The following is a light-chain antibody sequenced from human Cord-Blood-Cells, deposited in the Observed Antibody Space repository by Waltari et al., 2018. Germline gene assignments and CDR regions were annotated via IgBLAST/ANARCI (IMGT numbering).Light chain of an antibody. CDR1: SSNIGSNT. Sequence: QSVLTQPPSASGTPGQRVTISCSGSSSNIGSNTVIWYQQLPGTAPKLLIYRNNQRPSGVPDRFSGSKSGTSASLAISGLQAEDEADYYCAAWDDSLNGQVFGTGTKVTVL. J-gene: IGLJ1*01. CDR3: AAWDDSLNGQV. V-gene: IGLV1-44*01. CDR2: RNN.